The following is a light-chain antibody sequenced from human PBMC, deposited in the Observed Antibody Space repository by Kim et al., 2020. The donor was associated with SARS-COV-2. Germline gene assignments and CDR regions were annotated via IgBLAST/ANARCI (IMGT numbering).Light chain of an antibody. V-gene: IGKV3-20*01. J-gene: IGKJ1*01. Sequence: EVVLTQSPGTLSLSPEERATLSCRASPSVSGNYLAWYQQKRGQAPRLLIYSASTRATGIPDRFSGSGSGTDFTLTINRLEPEDFAVYYCQQLGDHPSTFVQGTTMYIK. CDR3: QQLGDHPST. CDR1: PSVSGNY. CDR2: SAS.